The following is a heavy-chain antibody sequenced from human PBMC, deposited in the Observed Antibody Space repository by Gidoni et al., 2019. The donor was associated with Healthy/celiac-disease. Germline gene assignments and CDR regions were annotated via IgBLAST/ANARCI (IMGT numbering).Heavy chain of an antibody. J-gene: IGHJ3*02. CDR1: GFTFSSYA. D-gene: IGHD3-16*02. CDR3: ARGGLITFGGVIVLDAFDI. CDR2: ISYDGSNQ. Sequence: QVQLVESGGGVVQPGRSLRLPCAASGFTFSSYARHWVRQAPGKGLEWVAVISYDGSNQYYADSVKGRFTISRDNSKNTLYLQMNSLRAEDTAVYYCARGGLITFGGVIVLDAFDIWGQGTMVTVSS. V-gene: IGHV3-30-3*01.